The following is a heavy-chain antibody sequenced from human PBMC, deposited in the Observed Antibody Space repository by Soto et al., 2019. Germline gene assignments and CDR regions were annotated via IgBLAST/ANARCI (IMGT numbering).Heavy chain of an antibody. CDR3: VKASGYDYNYYSYYMDV. CDR2: ISGSGGST. Sequence: GGSLRLSCAASGFTFSSYAMSWVRQAPGKGLEWVSAISGSGGSTHYADSVKGRFTISRDNSKNTLYVQMNSLRVEDTAAYHCVKASGYDYNYYSYYMDVRGKGTTVTVSS. CDR1: GFTFSSYA. J-gene: IGHJ6*03. D-gene: IGHD5-12*01. V-gene: IGHV3-23*01.